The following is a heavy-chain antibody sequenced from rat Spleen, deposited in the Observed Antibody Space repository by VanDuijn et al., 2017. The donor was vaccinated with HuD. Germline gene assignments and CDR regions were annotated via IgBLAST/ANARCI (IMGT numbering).Heavy chain of an antibody. CDR1: GFTFSDYG. CDR2: ISPNGGST. J-gene: IGHJ2*01. Sequence: EVQLVESGGGLVQPGRSLKLSCAASGFTFSDYGMHWIRQAPTKGLEWVASISPNGGSTFYRDSVKGRFTISRDNAKSTLYLQMDSLRSEDTATYYCATEALLGPIRWGQGVMVTVSS. V-gene: IGHV5-19*01. D-gene: IGHD4-2*01. CDR3: ATEALLGPIR.